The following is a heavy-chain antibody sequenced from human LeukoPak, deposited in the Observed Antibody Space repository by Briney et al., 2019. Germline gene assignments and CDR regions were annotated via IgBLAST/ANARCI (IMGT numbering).Heavy chain of an antibody. CDR3: ARDFSDILTGYYPTYYYYGMVV. Sequence: ASVKVSCKASGYTFTSYGISWVRQAPGQGLEWMGWISAYSGNTNYAQKLQGRVTMTTDTSTSTAYMELRRLRSDDTDVYYCARDFSDILTGYYPTYYYYGMVVWGQGTTVTVSS. J-gene: IGHJ6*02. D-gene: IGHD3-9*01. CDR2: ISAYSGNT. V-gene: IGHV1-18*01. CDR1: GYTFTSYG.